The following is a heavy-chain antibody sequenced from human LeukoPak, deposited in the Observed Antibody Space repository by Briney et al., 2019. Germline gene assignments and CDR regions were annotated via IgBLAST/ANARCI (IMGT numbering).Heavy chain of an antibody. CDR3: ARRRGGWYGGFHFDI. Sequence: SETLSLTCTVSGGSISSSSYYWGWIRQPPGKGLEWIGSIYYSGSTYYNPSLKSRVTISVDTSKNQFSLKLSSVTAADTAVYYCARRRGGWYGGFHFDIWGQGTMVTVSS. CDR2: IYYSGST. J-gene: IGHJ3*02. V-gene: IGHV4-39*01. CDR1: GGSISSSSYY. D-gene: IGHD6-19*01.